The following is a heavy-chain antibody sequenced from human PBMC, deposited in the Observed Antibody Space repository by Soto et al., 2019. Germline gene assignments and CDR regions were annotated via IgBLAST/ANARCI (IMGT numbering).Heavy chain of an antibody. CDR2: TLYRSKWYN. D-gene: IGHD2-15*01. J-gene: IGHJ3*01. V-gene: IGHV6-1*01. Sequence: SPTLSLTCAISGDSVSSHSAAWNCIRKSPSRGLEWLGRTLYRSKWYNEYALSVNSRITIDPDTSKNQFSLQLNSVTPEDTAVYYCARGGWYAFDVWGQGIMVTVSS. CDR1: GDSVSSHSAA. CDR3: ARGGWYAFDV.